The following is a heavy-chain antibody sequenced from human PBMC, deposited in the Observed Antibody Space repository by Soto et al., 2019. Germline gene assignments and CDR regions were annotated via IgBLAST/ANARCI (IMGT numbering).Heavy chain of an antibody. D-gene: IGHD3-3*01. CDR1: GGSISSYY. J-gene: IGHJ4*02. CDR2: IYYSGST. Sequence: SETLSLTCIVSGGSISSYYWSWIRQPPGKGPEWIGYIYYSGSTNYNPSLKSRVTISVDTSKNQFSLKLRSVTAADTAVYYCARGRFGSGYYRLPFDYWGQGTLVTVS. V-gene: IGHV4-59*12. CDR3: ARGRFGSGYYRLPFDY.